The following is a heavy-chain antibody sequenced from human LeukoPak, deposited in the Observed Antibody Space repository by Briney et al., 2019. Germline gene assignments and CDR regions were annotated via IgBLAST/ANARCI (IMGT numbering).Heavy chain of an antibody. CDR1: GGSMTGYY. Sequence: PSETLSLTCTVSGGSMTGYYWAWIRQPPGKGLEWIGYVHPSGGTKYNPSLKSRVTVSIDMSRNQFSLNVRSVTAADTATYYCTKLSDCGDDCYDRPHWFDPWGQGRLVTVSS. D-gene: IGHD2-21*02. CDR3: TKLSDCGDDCYDRPHWFDP. V-gene: IGHV4-59*08. J-gene: IGHJ5*02. CDR2: VHPSGGT.